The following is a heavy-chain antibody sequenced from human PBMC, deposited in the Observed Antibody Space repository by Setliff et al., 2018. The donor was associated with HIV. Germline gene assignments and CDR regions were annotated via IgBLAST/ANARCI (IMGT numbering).Heavy chain of an antibody. V-gene: IGHV1-69*13. CDR3: GRGVLYGLSEY. J-gene: IGHJ4*02. D-gene: IGHD3-10*01. CDR1: GDIPRHCG. Sequence: SVKVSCKASGDIPRHCGFNWVRQAPGQGLEWVGSVIPVFGEPHYAQRFQGRVTITADRSSNTAYMEIMSLRSDDTATYYCGRGVLYGLSEYWGPGSLVTVSS. CDR2: VIPVFGEP.